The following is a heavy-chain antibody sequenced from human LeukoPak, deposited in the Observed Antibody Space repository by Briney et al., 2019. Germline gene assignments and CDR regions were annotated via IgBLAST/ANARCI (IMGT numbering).Heavy chain of an antibody. D-gene: IGHD4-17*01. CDR3: ARARTTVTRNWFDP. CDR1: GFTFNTYS. J-gene: IGHJ5*02. V-gene: IGHV3-21*01. Sequence: PGGSLRLSCEASGFTFNTYSMNWARQAPGKGLEWVSSIDSSGGYMFYADSVKGRFTISRDNAQNSLYLQMNSLRAEDTAVYYCARARTTVTRNWFDPWGQGTLVTVSS. CDR2: IDSSGGYM.